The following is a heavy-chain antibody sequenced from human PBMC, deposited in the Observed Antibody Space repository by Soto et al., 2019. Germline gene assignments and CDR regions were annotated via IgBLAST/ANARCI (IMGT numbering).Heavy chain of an antibody. CDR3: VRDSGAKLSSS. CDR2: IVPIYRTA. D-gene: IGHD6-13*01. Sequence: QVQLVQSGAEVKKPESSVKVSCKASGGTFSSYRINWGRQAPGQGLEWVGGIVPIYRTADYAQKFQGRVTITADESARTSYMELRSLKSQDTAVYYCVRDSGAKLSSSWGQGTLVTVSS. J-gene: IGHJ4*02. CDR1: GGTFSSYR. V-gene: IGHV1-69*01.